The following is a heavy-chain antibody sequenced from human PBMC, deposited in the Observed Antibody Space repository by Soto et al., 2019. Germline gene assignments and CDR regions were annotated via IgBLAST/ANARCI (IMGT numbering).Heavy chain of an antibody. CDR1: GGSISSGDYY. Sequence: LSLTCTVSGGSISSGDYYWSWIRQPPGKGLEWIGYIYYSGSTYYNPSLKSRVTISVDTSKNQFSLKLSSVTAADTSVYYCATQYSDFWSGYYDYWGQGTLVTVSS. D-gene: IGHD3-3*01. CDR3: ATQYSDFWSGYYDY. J-gene: IGHJ4*02. CDR2: IYYSGST. V-gene: IGHV4-30-4*01.